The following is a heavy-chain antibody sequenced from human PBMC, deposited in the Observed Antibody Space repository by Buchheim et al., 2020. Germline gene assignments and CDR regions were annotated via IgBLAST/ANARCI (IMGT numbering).Heavy chain of an antibody. V-gene: IGHV1-8*01. CDR1: GYTFTSYD. CDR2: MNPNSGNT. J-gene: IGHJ6*01. Sequence: QVQLVQSGAEVKKPGASVTVSCKASGYTFTSYDINWVRQATGQGLEWMGWMNPNSGNTGYAQKFQGRVTMTRNTSISTAYMELSSLRSEDTAVYYCARGSHIVVVPAAMSYYYGMDVWGQGTT. D-gene: IGHD2-2*01. CDR3: ARGSHIVVVPAAMSYYYGMDV.